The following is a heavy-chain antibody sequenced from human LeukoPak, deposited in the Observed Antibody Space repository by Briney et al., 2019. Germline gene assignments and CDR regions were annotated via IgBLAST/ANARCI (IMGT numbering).Heavy chain of an antibody. CDR2: IYSGGST. D-gene: IGHD4-23*01. CDR1: VFTPSSNY. J-gene: IGHJ4*02. Sequence: GGSLRLSCAASVFTPSSNYMSWVRQAPGRGGEWVSVIYSGGSTYYADSVKGRFTISRDNSNHTLYLQMNSLRVEDRAMYYCARHVLFYGGNSNYIDYWGQGTLVTVSS. CDR3: ARHVLFYGGNSNYIDY. V-gene: IGHV3-53*01.